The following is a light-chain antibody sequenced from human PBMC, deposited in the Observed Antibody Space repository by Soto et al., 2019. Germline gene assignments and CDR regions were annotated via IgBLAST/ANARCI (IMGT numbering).Light chain of an antibody. Sequence: QSVLTQSPSASGTPGQRVSISCSGSTSNIGTNTVSWYQHVPGTAPKLLIYSNDQRPSAVPGRFSGSKSGTSASLAISGLQAEDEADYYCCSYAGSGTWMFGGGTKLTVL. J-gene: IGLJ3*02. CDR3: CSYAGSGTWM. CDR1: TSNIGTNT. V-gene: IGLV1-44*01. CDR2: SND.